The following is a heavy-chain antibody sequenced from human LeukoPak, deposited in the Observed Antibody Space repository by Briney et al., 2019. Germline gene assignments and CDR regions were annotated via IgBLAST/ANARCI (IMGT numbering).Heavy chain of an antibody. D-gene: IGHD4-23*01. J-gene: IGHJ4*02. V-gene: IGHV3-48*03. Sequence: GGSLRLSCAASGFTFSNYEMNWVRQAPGKGLEWVSYISISGSTIYYADSVKGRFTISRDNAKNSLYLQMNSLRAEDTAVYYCATDYGANSGGFDYWGQGTLVTVSS. CDR3: ATDYGANSGGFDY. CDR1: GFTFSNYE. CDR2: ISISGSTI.